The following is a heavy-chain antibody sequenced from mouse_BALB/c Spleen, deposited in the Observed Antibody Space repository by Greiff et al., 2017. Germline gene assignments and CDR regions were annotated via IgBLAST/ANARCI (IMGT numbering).Heavy chain of an antibody. V-gene: IGHV1-4*01. Sequence: QVQLKQSGAELARPGASVKMSCKASGYTFTSYTMHWVKQRPGQGLEWIGYINPSSGYTNYNQKFKDKATLTADKSSSTAYMQLSSLTSEDSAVYYCARVNGKDAMDYWGQGTSVTVSA. D-gene: IGHD2-1*01. J-gene: IGHJ4*01. CDR2: INPSSGYT. CDR1: GYTFTSYT. CDR3: ARVNGKDAMDY.